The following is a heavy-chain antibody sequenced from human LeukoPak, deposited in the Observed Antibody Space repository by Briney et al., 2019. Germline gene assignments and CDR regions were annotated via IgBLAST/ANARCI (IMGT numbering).Heavy chain of an antibody. CDR2: IYYSGST. D-gene: IGHD6-13*01. Sequence: SETLSLTCTVSGGSISSYYWSWIRQPPGKGLEWIRYIYYSGSTNYNPSLKSRVTISVDTSKNQFSLKLSSVTAADTAVYYCARCKQQLLHNWFDPWGQGTLVTVSS. J-gene: IGHJ5*02. CDR1: GGSISSYY. CDR3: ARCKQQLLHNWFDP. V-gene: IGHV4-59*01.